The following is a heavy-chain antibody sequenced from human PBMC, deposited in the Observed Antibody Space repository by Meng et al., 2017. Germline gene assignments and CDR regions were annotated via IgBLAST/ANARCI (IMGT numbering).Heavy chain of an antibody. D-gene: IGHD4-17*01. CDR3: ARDGEVAFDY. CDR1: GFTFSSYW. Sequence: GESLKISCAASGFTFSSYWMHWVRQAPGKGLVWVSRINSDGSSTSYADSVKGRFTITRDNAKNTLYLQMNSLRAEDTAVYYCARDGEVAFDYWGQGTLVTVSS. V-gene: IGHV3-74*01. CDR2: INSDGSST. J-gene: IGHJ4*02.